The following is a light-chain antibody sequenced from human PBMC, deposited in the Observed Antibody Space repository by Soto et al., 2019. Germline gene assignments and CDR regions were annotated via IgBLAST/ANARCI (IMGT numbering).Light chain of an antibody. CDR3: QSYDSSLIGSV. Sequence: QLVLTQPPSVSGAPGQRVTISCTGSSSNIGTGYDVHWYQHLPGTAPKLLIYDYTKRPSGVPDRFSGSKSGNSASLAITGLQAEDEATYYCQSYDSSLIGSVFGVGTKLTVL. J-gene: IGLJ3*02. CDR1: SSNIGTGYD. V-gene: IGLV1-40*01. CDR2: DYT.